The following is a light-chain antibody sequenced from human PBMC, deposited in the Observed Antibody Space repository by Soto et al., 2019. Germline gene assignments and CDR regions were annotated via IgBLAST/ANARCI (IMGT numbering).Light chain of an antibody. V-gene: IGLV2-14*01. CDR1: SSDIGGYNY. Sequence: QSALTQSASVSGSPGQSITISCTGTSSDIGGYNYVSWYQPHPDKAPKLMIFEVSNRPSGVSNRFSGSKSGNTASLTISGLLPEDEADYYCSSYTTSSTVAFGGGTKLTVL. CDR2: EVS. CDR3: SSYTTSSTVA. J-gene: IGLJ2*01.